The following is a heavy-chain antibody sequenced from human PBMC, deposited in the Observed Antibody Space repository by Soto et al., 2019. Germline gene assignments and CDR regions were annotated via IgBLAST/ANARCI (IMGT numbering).Heavy chain of an antibody. CDR3: ARGHCSSTSCYWFDY. CDR1: GFTFSSYG. Sequence: VQLVESGGGVVQPGRSLRLSCAASGFTFSSYGMHWVRQAPGKGLEWVAVIWYDGSNKYYADSVKGRFTISRDNSKNTLYLQMNSLRAEDTAVYYCARGHCSSTSCYWFDYWGQGTLVTVSS. D-gene: IGHD2-2*01. V-gene: IGHV3-33*01. CDR2: IWYDGSNK. J-gene: IGHJ4*02.